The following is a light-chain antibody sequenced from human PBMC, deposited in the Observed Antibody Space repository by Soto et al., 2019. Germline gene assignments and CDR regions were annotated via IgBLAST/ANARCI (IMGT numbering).Light chain of an antibody. CDR2: NNN. V-gene: IGLV1-44*01. CDR1: SSNIGNYY. CDR3: AAWDDSLNGRV. Sequence: QSVLTQPPSVSAAPGQKVTISCSGSSSNIGNYYVSWYHQLPGTAPKLLIYNNNQRPSGVPDRFSGSKSGTSASLAISGLQFEDEADYYCAAWDDSLNGRVFGGGTKLTVL. J-gene: IGLJ3*02.